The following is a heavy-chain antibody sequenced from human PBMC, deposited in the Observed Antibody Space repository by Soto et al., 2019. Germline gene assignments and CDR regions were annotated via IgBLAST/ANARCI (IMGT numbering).Heavy chain of an antibody. Sequence: QSPTLSLTCAISGDSVSSNSVGWNWIRQSPSRGLEWLGRTYYRSKWYSDYAVSVKSRITFNPDTSTNQFSLQLNSVTPEDTAVYYCARSAFGGSFDYWGQGTLVTVSS. CDR3: ARSAFGGSFDY. V-gene: IGHV6-1*01. D-gene: IGHD3-16*01. CDR2: TYYRSKWYS. CDR1: GDSVSSNSVG. J-gene: IGHJ4*02.